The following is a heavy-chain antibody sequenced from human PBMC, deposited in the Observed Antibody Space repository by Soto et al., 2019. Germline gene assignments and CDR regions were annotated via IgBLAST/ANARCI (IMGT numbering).Heavy chain of an antibody. Sequence: SGPTLVNPTQTLTLTCTFSGFSLSTDGMCVSWIRQPPGGALEWLARIDWDEDKYYNTFLKTRLTISKDNSKNQVALTMTNIDPVDTGTYYCARISPYFYGMDVWGQGTTVTVSS. V-gene: IGHV2-70*11. CDR1: GFSLSTDGMC. J-gene: IGHJ6*02. CDR3: ARISPYFYGMDV. CDR2: IDWDEDK.